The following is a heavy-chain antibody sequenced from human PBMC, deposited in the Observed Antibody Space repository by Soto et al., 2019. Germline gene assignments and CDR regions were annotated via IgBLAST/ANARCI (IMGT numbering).Heavy chain of an antibody. V-gene: IGHV3-15*01. D-gene: IGHD3-10*01. J-gene: IGHJ4*02. CDR1: GFTFSNAW. Sequence: GGSLRLSCAASGFTFSNAWMSWVRQAPGKGLEWVGRIKSKTDGGTTDYAAPVKGRFTISRDDSKNTLYLQMNSLKTEDTAVYYCTTAYTMVRGVIRRHLARYWGQGTLVTVSS. CDR2: IKSKTDGGTT. CDR3: TTAYTMVRGVIRRHLARY.